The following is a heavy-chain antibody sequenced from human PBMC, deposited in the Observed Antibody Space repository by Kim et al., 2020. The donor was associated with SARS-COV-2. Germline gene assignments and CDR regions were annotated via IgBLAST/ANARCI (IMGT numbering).Heavy chain of an antibody. Sequence: GGSLRLSCAASGFTFSSYAMHWVRQAPGKGLEWVAVISYDGSNKYYADSVKGRFTISRDKSKNTLYLQMNSRRAEDTAVYYCAREDNQYYYYYYGMDVWG. D-gene: IGHD1-1*01. J-gene: IGHJ6*01. CDR3: AREDNQYYYYYYGMDV. CDR2: ISYDGSNK. CDR1: GFTFSSYA. V-gene: IGHV3-30*04.